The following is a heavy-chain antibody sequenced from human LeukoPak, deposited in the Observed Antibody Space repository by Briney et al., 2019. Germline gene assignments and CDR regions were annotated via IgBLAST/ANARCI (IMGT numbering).Heavy chain of an antibody. V-gene: IGHV1-3*01. CDR2: INAGNGNT. J-gene: IGHJ4*02. D-gene: IGHD1-26*01. CDR3: ARDSVGATRNPYYFDY. CDR1: GYTFTSYA. Sequence: GASVKVSCKASGYTFTSYAMHWVRQAPGQRLEWMGWINAGNGNTKYSQKFQGRVTITRDTSASTAYMELSSLRSEDTAVYYCARDSVGATRNPYYFDYWGQGTLVTVSS.